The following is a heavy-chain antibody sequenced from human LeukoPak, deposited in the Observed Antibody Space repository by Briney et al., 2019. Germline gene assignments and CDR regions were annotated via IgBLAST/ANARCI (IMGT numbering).Heavy chain of an antibody. Sequence: PSETLSLTCAVSGGSISSGGYSWSWIRQPPGKGMEWIAYIYYTGNTYFNPSLKSRVTISVDKSKNQFSLKLSSVTAADTAVYYRARSDRRSRNRNTYYYDSSGYYDYWGQGTLVTVSA. CDR2: IYYTGNT. D-gene: IGHD3-22*01. CDR1: GGSISSGGYS. CDR3: ARSDRRSRNRNTYYYDSSGYYDY. V-gene: IGHV4-30-4*07. J-gene: IGHJ4*02.